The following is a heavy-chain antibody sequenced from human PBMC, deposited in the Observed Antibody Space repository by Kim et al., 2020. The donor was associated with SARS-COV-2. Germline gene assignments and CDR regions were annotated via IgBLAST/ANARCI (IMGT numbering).Heavy chain of an antibody. CDR1: GYTFDSYG. CDR3: ARRGYDGYEYFDY. Sequence: ASVKVSCQASGYTFDSYGIAWVRQAPGQGLEWMGWISSYDGHTNYAQKFQGRLAMTTDTATSTVYMDLTGLRSDDTAMYYCARRGYDGYEYFDYWGQGTLVTVSS. V-gene: IGHV1-18*01. CDR2: ISSYDGHT. D-gene: IGHD5-12*01. J-gene: IGHJ4*02.